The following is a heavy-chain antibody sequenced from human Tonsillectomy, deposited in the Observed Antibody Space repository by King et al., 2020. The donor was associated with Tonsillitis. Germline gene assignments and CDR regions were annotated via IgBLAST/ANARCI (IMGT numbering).Heavy chain of an antibody. D-gene: IGHD3-10*01. J-gene: IGHJ3*02. CDR3: VRDSLVAYGSGSHDGFEI. CDR1: GYTFINHA. V-gene: IGHV1-18*01. CDR2: ISGYNGNA. Sequence: QLVQSGAEVKKPGASVKVSCKASGYTFINHAISWVRQAPGQGLQYVGWISGYNGNANYPLNLQGRVTMTIDTSTTTAYMELRSLRSDDTAMYYCVRDSLVAYGSGSHDGFEIWGQGTMVTVSS.